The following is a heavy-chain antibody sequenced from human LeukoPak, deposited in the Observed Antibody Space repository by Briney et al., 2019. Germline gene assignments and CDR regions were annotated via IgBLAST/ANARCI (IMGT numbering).Heavy chain of an antibody. V-gene: IGHV3-30*02. CDR1: AFTFSNYD. CDR2: IEYGGSKE. Sequence: PGGSLRLSCAASAFTFSNYDMYWVRQAPGKGLEWVSFIEYGGSKENYADSVKGRLTISRDNSKNTLHLQMNSLRTEDTAVYYCAKVGRHGYSSYERGYFDHWGQGTLVTVSS. J-gene: IGHJ4*02. CDR3: AKVGRHGYSSYERGYFDH. D-gene: IGHD5-12*01.